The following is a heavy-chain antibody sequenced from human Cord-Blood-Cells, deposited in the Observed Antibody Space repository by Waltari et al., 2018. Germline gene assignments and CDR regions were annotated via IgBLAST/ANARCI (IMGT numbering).Heavy chain of an antibody. CDR2: INHSGST. D-gene: IGHD7-27*01. Sequence: QVQLQQWGAGLLKPSETLSLTCAVYGGSFSGYYWSWIRQPPGKGLEWIGEINHSGSTNYNPSLKSRVTISVDTSKNQFSLKLSSVTAADTAVYYCARVVTGDGYYFDYWGQGTLVTVSS. CDR1: GGSFSGYY. CDR3: ARVVTGDGYYFDY. V-gene: IGHV4-34*01. J-gene: IGHJ4*02.